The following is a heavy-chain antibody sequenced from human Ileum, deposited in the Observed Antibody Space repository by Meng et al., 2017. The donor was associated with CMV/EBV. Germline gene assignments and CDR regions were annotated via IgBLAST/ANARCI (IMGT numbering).Heavy chain of an antibody. CDR1: RLTINNYW. CDR3: ARGTGNYGDWDY. CDR2: INGGGSST. D-gene: IGHD1-7*01. Sequence: CTASRLTINNYWMHWVRQGPGKGLEWVSRINGGGSSTNYADSVKGRFTVSRDNAKNIVYLQMNSLRDEDTAVYYCARGTGNYGDWDYWGQGTLVTVSS. V-gene: IGHV3-74*01. J-gene: IGHJ4*02.